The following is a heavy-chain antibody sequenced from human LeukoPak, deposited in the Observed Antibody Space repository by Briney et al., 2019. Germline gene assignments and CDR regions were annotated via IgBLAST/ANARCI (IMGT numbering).Heavy chain of an antibody. CDR1: GFTFSSYA. Sequence: GGSLRLSCAASGFTFSSYAMHWVRQAPGKGLEWVAVISYDGSNKYYADSVKGRFTISRDNSKNTLYLQMNSLRAEDTAVYYCARDHRQQLVRSNYYYGMDVWGQGTTVTVSS. CDR2: ISYDGSNK. V-gene: IGHV3-30-3*01. J-gene: IGHJ6*02. D-gene: IGHD6-13*01. CDR3: ARDHRQQLVRSNYYYGMDV.